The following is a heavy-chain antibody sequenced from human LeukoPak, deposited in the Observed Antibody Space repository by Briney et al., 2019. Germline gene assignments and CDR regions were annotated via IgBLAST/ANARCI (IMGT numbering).Heavy chain of an antibody. D-gene: IGHD3-10*01. V-gene: IGHV3-30*18. Sequence: GGSLRLSCAASGFTFSSYGMHWVRQAPGKGLEWVAIISYDGSKKYYGDSVKGRFTIFRDNSKNTLYLQMNSLRAEDTAVYYCAKAYYGSGSPLDWFDPWGQGTLVTVSS. CDR3: AKAYYGSGSPLDWFDP. J-gene: IGHJ5*02. CDR1: GFTFSSYG. CDR2: ISYDGSKK.